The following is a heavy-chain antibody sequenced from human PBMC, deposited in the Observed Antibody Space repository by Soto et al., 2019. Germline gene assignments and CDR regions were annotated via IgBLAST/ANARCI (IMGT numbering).Heavy chain of an antibody. CDR3: ARSDIDYGAWYFDF. CDR1: GYTFTSYG. J-gene: IGHJ2*01. CDR2: ISAYNGNT. D-gene: IGHD4-17*01. V-gene: IGHV1-18*01. Sequence: ASGKVSCKASGYTFTSYGISWVRQAPGQGLEWMGWISAYNGNTNYAQKLQGRVTMTTDTSTSTAYMELRSLRSDDTAVYYCARSDIDYGAWYFDFWGRGTPVPVSP.